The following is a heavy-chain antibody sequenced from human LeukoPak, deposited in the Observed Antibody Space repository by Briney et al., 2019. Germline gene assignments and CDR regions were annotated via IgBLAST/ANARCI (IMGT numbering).Heavy chain of an antibody. CDR3: AKGEVRLLWFGELLNYYYYYGMDV. Sequence: PGGALRLSCVASGFSFSSYAMSWVRQAPGEGLEWVSAISGSGGSTYYADSVKGRFTISRDNSKNTLYLQMNSLRAEDTAVYYCAKGEVRLLWFGELLNYYYYYGMDVWGQGTTVTVSS. J-gene: IGHJ6*02. CDR2: ISGSGGST. D-gene: IGHD3-10*01. CDR1: GFSFSSYA. V-gene: IGHV3-23*01.